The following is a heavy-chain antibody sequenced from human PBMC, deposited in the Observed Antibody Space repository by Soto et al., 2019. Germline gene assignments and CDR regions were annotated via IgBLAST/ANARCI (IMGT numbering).Heavy chain of an antibody. J-gene: IGHJ4*02. V-gene: IGHV3-23*01. CDR2: ISARGGSI. CDR1: GFSFSSYA. Sequence: EVQLLESGGGLVQPGGSLRLSCAASGFSFSSYAMVWVRQAPGKGLEWVSAISARGGSIYFADSVKGRFTISSDNSKNVLSQEMISLRAEETATYFCAKGSIEYRASVDNWGQGTLVLVCS. CDR3: AKGSIEYRASVDN. D-gene: IGHD5-12*01.